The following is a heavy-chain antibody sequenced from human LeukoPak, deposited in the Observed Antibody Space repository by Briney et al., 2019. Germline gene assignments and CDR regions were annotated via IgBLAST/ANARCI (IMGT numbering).Heavy chain of an antibody. V-gene: IGHV1-2*02. Sequence: VASVKVSCKASGYTFTGYYMHWVRQAPGQGLEWMGWINPNSGGTNYAQKFQGRVTMTRDTSISTAYMELSRLRSDDTAVYYCAREMRDSSSWFSHAGMDYWGQGTLVTVSS. CDR3: AREMRDSSSWFSHAGMDY. J-gene: IGHJ4*02. D-gene: IGHD6-13*01. CDR2: INPNSGGT. CDR1: GYTFTGYY.